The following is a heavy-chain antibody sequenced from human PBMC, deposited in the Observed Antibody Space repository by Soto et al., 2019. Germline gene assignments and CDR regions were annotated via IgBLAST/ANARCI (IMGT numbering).Heavy chain of an antibody. CDR1: GLTVSGNY. CDR3: ARDSSDSGVTPDPFDY. Sequence: GGSLRLSCAASGLTVSGNYMSWVRQAPGKGLEWVSVFYRGGSTYYADSVKGRFTISRDNAKNSLYLQMNSLRAEDTAVYYCARDSSDSGVTPDPFDYWGQGTLVTVSS. D-gene: IGHD2-21*02. V-gene: IGHV3-66*01. CDR2: FYRGGST. J-gene: IGHJ4*02.